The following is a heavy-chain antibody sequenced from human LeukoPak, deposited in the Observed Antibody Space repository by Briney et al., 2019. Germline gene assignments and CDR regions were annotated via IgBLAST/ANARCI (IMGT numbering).Heavy chain of an antibody. CDR1: GSSISSSSYY. D-gene: IGHD6-13*01. J-gene: IGHJ4*02. CDR3: SRETTSTSWY. Sequence: SSETLSLTCTVSGSSISSSSYYWAWIRQPPGKGLEWIGSIYYSGSTFYSPSLKSRVTLSVDTSKNQFSLKLSSVTAADTAVYFCSRETTSTSWYWGQGTLVTVSS. V-gene: IGHV4-39*01. CDR2: IYYSGST.